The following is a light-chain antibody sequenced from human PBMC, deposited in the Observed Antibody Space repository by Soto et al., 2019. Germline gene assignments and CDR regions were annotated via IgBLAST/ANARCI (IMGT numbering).Light chain of an antibody. CDR3: SSYTRSSTVV. CDR1: SSDVGSYTY. Sequence: QSALTQPASVSGSPGQSITISCTGTSSDVGSYTYVSWYQQHPGKAPKLMIYEVTYRPSGVSTRFSGSKSGNTASLTISGLQAEDEADYYCSSYTRSSTVVFGGGTKVTVL. J-gene: IGLJ2*01. CDR2: EVT. V-gene: IGLV2-14*01.